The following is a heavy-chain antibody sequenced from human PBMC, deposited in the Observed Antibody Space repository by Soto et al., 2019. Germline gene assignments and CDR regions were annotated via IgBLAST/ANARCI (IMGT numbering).Heavy chain of an antibody. D-gene: IGHD3-3*01. J-gene: IGHJ5*02. CDR3: VRGNDNYDFWNNWSLDP. V-gene: IGHV4-4*02. CDR2: IYQTGSI. Sequence: SETLSLTCTVSFGSINNNWWSWVRQPPGKGLEWIGEIYQTGSINYNPSLRSRVTISVDKSKNQLSLKVDSVSAADTAFYYCVRGNDNYDFWNNWSLDPWGQGTLVTVSS. CDR1: FGSINNNW.